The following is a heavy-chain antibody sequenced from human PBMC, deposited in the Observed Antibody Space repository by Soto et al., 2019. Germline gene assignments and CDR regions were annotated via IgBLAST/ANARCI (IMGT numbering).Heavy chain of an antibody. J-gene: IGHJ4*02. CDR3: ARASPPPYSSRYYFDY. CDR1: GGSFSGYY. V-gene: IGHV4-34*01. D-gene: IGHD2-2*01. CDR2: IKHSGST. Sequence: SETLSLTCAVYGGSFSGYYWSWIRQPPGKGLEWIGEIKHSGSTHSNPSLKSRVTISVDTSKNQFSLKLSSVTAGDTAVYYCARASPPPYSSRYYFDYWGQGTLVTVSS.